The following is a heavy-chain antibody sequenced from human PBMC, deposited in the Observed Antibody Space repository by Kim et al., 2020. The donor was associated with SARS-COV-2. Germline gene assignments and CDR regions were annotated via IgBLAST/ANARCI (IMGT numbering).Heavy chain of an antibody. V-gene: IGHV3-13*04. D-gene: IGHD6-6*01. CDR1: GFTFSSYD. CDR2: IGTAGDT. Sequence: GGSLRLSCAASGFTFSSYDMHWVRQATGKGLEWVSAIGTAGDTYYPGSVKGRFTISRENAKNSLYLQMNSLRAGDTAVYYCARARSIAARRRYWYFDLWGRGTLVTVSS. J-gene: IGHJ2*01. CDR3: ARARSIAARRRYWYFDL.